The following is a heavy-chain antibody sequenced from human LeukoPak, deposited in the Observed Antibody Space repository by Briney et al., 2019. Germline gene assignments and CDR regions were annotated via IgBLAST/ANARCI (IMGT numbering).Heavy chain of an antibody. CDR2: INSDGSSI. D-gene: IGHD3/OR15-3a*01. J-gene: IGHJ5*02. V-gene: IGHV3-74*01. CDR1: GFTFSSHW. Sequence: GGSLRLSCAASGFTFSSHWMHWVRQAPGKGLVWVSRINSDGSSISYADSVKGRFTISRDNAKNSLYLQMNSLRAEDTAVYYCARSPAAGLAGGFDPWGQGTLVTVSS. CDR3: ARSPAAGLAGGFDP.